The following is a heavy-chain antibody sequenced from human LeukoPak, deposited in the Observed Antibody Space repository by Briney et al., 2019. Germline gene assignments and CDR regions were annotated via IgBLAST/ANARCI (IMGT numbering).Heavy chain of an antibody. Sequence: GGSLRLSCAASGFTFSSYWMHWVRQAPGKGLVWVSRINSDGSSTNYADSVKGRFTISRDNAKNTLYLQMNSLRAEDTAVYYCARARYSYGTDFDYWGQGTLVIVSS. CDR2: INSDGSST. J-gene: IGHJ4*02. V-gene: IGHV3-74*01. CDR3: ARARYSYGTDFDY. D-gene: IGHD5-18*01. CDR1: GFTFSSYW.